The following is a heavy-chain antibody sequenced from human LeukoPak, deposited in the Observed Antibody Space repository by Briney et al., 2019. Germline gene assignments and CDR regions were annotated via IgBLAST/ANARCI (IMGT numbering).Heavy chain of an antibody. Sequence: SETLSLTCTVSGGSISSYYWSWIRQPPGKGLEWIGYIYYSGSTNYNPSLKSRVTISVDTSKNQFSLKLSSVTAADTAVYYCARVRGDYYYYGMDVWGQGTTVTVSS. J-gene: IGHJ6*02. V-gene: IGHV4-59*01. CDR3: ARVRGDYYYYGMDV. D-gene: IGHD3-10*01. CDR1: GGSISSYY. CDR2: IYYSGST.